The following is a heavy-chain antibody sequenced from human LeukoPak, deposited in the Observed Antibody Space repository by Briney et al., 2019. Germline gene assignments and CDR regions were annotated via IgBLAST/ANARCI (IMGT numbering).Heavy chain of an antibody. CDR3: ARGPGGGSYSDAFDI. V-gene: IGHV4-59*01. D-gene: IGHD1-26*01. CDR2: IFYSGST. Sequence: SETLSLTCPVSGDSMSRYYWSWLRQPPGKEMEWIAYIFYSGSTSYNPSLKSRVAISMNTSRNQFSLKLSSVTAADTAVYYCARGPGGGSYSDAFDIWGQGTMVTVSS. J-gene: IGHJ3*02. CDR1: GDSMSRYY.